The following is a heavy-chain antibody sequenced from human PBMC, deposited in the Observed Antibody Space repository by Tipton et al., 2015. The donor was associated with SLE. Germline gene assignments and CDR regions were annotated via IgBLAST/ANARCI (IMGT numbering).Heavy chain of an antibody. Sequence: TLSLTCSVSGDSISGNTHYWAWVRQSPGKGLEWIGNIYYTGRASYTPSLQSRVAISVNTSKNKISLRLTSLTAADTGIYYCARHGYRQWLLRDWGRGTRVTVSS. D-gene: IGHD6-19*01. J-gene: IGHJ4*02. V-gene: IGHV4-39*01. CDR2: IYYTGRA. CDR3: ARHGYRQWLLRD. CDR1: GDSISGNTHY.